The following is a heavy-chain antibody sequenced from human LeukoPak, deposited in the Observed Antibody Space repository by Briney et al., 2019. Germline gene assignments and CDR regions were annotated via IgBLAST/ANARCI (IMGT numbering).Heavy chain of an antibody. CDR3: ARDSYGSGRGYYYYYMDV. J-gene: IGHJ6*03. CDR2: IYTSGST. CDR1: GGCISSYY. Sequence: SETLSLTCTVSGGCISSYYWSWIRQPAGKGLECIGRIYTSGSTNYNPSLKSRVTISVDTSKNQFSLKLSSVTAADTAVYYCARDSYGSGRGYYYYYMDVWGKGTTVTISS. V-gene: IGHV4-4*07. D-gene: IGHD3-10*01.